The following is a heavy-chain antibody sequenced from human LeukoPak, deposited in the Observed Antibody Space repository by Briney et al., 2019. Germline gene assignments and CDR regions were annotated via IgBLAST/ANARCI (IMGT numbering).Heavy chain of an antibody. CDR2: ISGSGGST. D-gene: IGHD2-15*01. Sequence: GGSLRLSCATSGFTVSSNYMSWVRQAPGKGLEWVSVISGSGGSTYYADSVKGRFTISRDNSKNTLNLQMNSLRAEDTAVYYCAKDRFLVAARSGHAFDLWGQGTMVTVSS. V-gene: IGHV3-23*01. J-gene: IGHJ3*01. CDR1: GFTVSSNY. CDR3: AKDRFLVAARSGHAFDL.